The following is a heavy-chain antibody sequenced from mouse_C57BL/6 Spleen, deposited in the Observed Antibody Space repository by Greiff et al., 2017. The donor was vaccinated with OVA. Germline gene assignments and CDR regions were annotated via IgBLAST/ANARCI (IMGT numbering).Heavy chain of an antibody. J-gene: IGHJ2*01. CDR1: GFTFSSYA. Sequence: EVQRVESGEGLVKPGGSLKLSCAASGFTFSSYAMSWVRQTPEKRLEWVAYISSGGDYIYYADTVKGRFTISRDNARNTLYLQMSSLKSEDTAMYYCTRESNSYYFDYWGQGTTLTVSS. CDR3: TRESNSYYFDY. CDR2: ISSGGDYI. V-gene: IGHV5-9-1*02. D-gene: IGHD2-5*01.